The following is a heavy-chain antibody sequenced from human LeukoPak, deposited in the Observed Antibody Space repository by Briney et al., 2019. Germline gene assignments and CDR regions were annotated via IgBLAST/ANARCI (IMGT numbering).Heavy chain of an antibody. CDR2: IKQDGSEK. V-gene: IGHV3-7*03. CDR3: AKPLGSSGDAFDI. J-gene: IGHJ3*02. Sequence: GGSLRLSCAASGFTFSSYWMSWVRQAPGKGLEWVANIKQDGSEKYYVDSVKGRFTISRDNAKNSLYLQMNSLRAEDTAVYYCAKPLGSSGDAFDIWGQGTMVTVSS. D-gene: IGHD3-22*01. CDR1: GFTFSSYW.